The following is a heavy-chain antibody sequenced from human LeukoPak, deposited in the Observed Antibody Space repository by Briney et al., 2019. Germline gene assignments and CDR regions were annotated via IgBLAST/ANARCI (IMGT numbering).Heavy chain of an antibody. Sequence: PGESLKISCKGSGYSFTSYWIGWVRQPPGKGLEWMGIIYPGDSDTRYSPSFQGQVTFSADKSISTAYLQWSSLKASDTAMYYCARERRYYYHSGGSADWYFDLWGRGTLVTVSS. J-gene: IGHJ2*01. CDR2: IYPGDSDT. CDR1: GYSFTSYW. D-gene: IGHD3-22*01. CDR3: ARERRYYYHSGGSADWYFDL. V-gene: IGHV5-51*01.